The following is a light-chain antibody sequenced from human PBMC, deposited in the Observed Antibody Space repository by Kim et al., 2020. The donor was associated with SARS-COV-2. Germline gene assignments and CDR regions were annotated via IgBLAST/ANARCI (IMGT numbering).Light chain of an antibody. Sequence: RWVTISFYGSNSYIGTKGVSCFRPYPRTATKLLMSTSNQRPAGVPDRFSGYQSGTSASLAISGLRPDDESDYDCAAWDDSLNTWVFGGGTKVTAL. CDR2: TSN. CDR1: NSYIGTKG. CDR3: AAWDDSLNTWV. J-gene: IGLJ3*02. V-gene: IGLV1-44*01.